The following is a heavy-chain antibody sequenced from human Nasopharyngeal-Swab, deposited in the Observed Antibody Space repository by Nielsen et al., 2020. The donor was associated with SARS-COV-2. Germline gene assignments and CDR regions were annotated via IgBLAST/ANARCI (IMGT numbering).Heavy chain of an antibody. CDR1: GFTFDDYA. V-gene: IGHV3-9*01. CDR2: ISWNSGSI. Sequence: SLKISCAASGFTFDDYAMHWVRQAPGKGLEWVSGISWNSGSIGYADSVKGRFTISRDNAKNSLCPQMNSLRAEDTALYYCAKEDNLGAFDIWGQGTMVTVSS. J-gene: IGHJ3*02. D-gene: IGHD1-1*01. CDR3: AKEDNLGAFDI.